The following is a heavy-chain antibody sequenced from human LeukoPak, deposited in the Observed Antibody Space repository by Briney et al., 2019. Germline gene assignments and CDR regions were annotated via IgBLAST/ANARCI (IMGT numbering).Heavy chain of an antibody. CDR3: AGATTAYYYYGMDV. Sequence: ASVTVSCKASGYTFTSYGISWVRQAHGQGLGWMGWISAYNGNTNYAQKLQGRVTMTTDTSTSTAYMELRSLRSDYTAVYYCAGATTAYYYYGMDVWGQGTTVTVSS. V-gene: IGHV1-18*01. CDR1: GYTFTSYG. J-gene: IGHJ6*02. CDR2: ISAYNGNT. D-gene: IGHD1-26*01.